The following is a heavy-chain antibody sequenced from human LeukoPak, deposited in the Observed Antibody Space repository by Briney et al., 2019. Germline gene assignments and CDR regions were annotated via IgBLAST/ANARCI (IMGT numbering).Heavy chain of an antibody. V-gene: IGHV4-39*01. CDR3: ARHGWYSREH. D-gene: IGHD6-13*01. Sequence: SETLSLTCTVSGGSISSYYWSWIRQPPGKGLEWIGSIYYSGSTYYNPSLKSRVTISVDTSKNQFSLKLSSVTAADTAVYYCARHGWYSREHWGQGTLVTVSS. J-gene: IGHJ1*01. CDR1: GGSISSYY. CDR2: IYYSGST.